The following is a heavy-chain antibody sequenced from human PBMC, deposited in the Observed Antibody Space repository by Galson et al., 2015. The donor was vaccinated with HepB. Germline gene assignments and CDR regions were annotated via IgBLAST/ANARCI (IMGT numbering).Heavy chain of an antibody. CDR2: ISSSGGNI. CDR1: GFIFSSYT. J-gene: IGHJ4*02. CDR3: ARGSFGDIDY. Sequence: SLRLSCAASGFIFSSYTMNWVRQAPGKGLEWISSISSSGGNIFYADSLKGGFTISRDNGKKSLFLQMNSLRAEDTSVYYCARGSFGDIDYWGQGTLVTVSS. D-gene: IGHD4-17*01. V-gene: IGHV3-21*01.